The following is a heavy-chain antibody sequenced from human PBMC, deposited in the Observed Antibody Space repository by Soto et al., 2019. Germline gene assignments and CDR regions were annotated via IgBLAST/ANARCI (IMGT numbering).Heavy chain of an antibody. D-gene: IGHD2-21*02. J-gene: IGHJ4*02. V-gene: IGHV3-23*01. CDR1: GFSFSSLA. CDR3: AKDQTDVTLFDY. Sequence: LRLSCAASGFSFSSLAMSWVRQAPGKGLEWVSSTSGRGVDTLYADSVKGRFTISRDNSRNTLYLQVNSLRAEDTAVYYCAKDQTDVTLFDYWGQGTLVTVSS. CDR2: TSGRGVDT.